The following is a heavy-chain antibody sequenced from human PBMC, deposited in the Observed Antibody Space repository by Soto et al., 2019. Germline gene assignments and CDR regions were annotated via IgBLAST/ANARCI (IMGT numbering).Heavy chain of an antibody. CDR3: EKDPGNYYVYYSGMDV. D-gene: IGHD3-10*02. Sequence: GGFLRRSCAASGFTFSSYVMSWVRQAPGKGLEWVSAISGSGGSTYYADSVKGRFTISRDNSKNTLYLQMHSLRAEDTAVYYCEKDPGNYYVYYSGMDVWGQGTTPTVSS. CDR2: ISGSGGST. J-gene: IGHJ6*01. CDR1: GFTFSSYV. V-gene: IGHV3-23*01.